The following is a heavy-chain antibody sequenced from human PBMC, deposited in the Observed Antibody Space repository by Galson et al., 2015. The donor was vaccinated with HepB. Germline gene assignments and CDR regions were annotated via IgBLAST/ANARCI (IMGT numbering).Heavy chain of an antibody. J-gene: IGHJ4*02. D-gene: IGHD2/OR15-2a*01. CDR1: GFTFSSYA. Sequence: SLRLSCAASGFTFSSYAMSWVRQAPGKGLEWVSAISGSGGSTYYADSVKGWFTISRDNSKNTLYLQMNSLRAEDTAVYYCAKLVGVGREYPEFDYWGQGTLVTVSS. V-gene: IGHV3-23*01. CDR3: AKLVGVGREYPEFDY. CDR2: ISGSGGST.